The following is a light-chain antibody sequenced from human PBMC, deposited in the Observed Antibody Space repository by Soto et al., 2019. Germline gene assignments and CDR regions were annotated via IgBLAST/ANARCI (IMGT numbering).Light chain of an antibody. Sequence: EIQMTQSPSSLSASVGDRVTITCRASQGISNYLAWYQQIPGKVPRLLIYAASTLQSGVPSQFSGSGSGTDFTLTISSLQPEDVATYYCQKYNSARWTFGLGTKVDIK. CDR1: QGISNY. J-gene: IGKJ1*01. CDR3: QKYNSARWT. CDR2: AAS. V-gene: IGKV1-27*01.